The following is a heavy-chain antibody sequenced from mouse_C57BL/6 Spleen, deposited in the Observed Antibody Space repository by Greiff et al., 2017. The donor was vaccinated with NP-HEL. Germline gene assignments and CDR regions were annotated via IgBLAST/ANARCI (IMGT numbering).Heavy chain of an antibody. Sequence: EVQGVESGGGLVKPGGSLKLSCAASGFTFSSYAMSWVRQTPEKRLEWVATISDGGSYTYYPDNVKGRFTISRDNAKNNLYLQMSHLKSEDTAMYYCAREKTVYAMDYWGQGTSVTVSS. D-gene: IGHD4-1*01. CDR2: ISDGGSYT. V-gene: IGHV5-4*01. CDR1: GFTFSSYA. CDR3: AREKTVYAMDY. J-gene: IGHJ4*01.